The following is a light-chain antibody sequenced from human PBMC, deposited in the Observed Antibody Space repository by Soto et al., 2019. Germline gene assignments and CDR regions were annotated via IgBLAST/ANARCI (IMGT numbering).Light chain of an antibody. CDR3: QQYGSSPRT. CDR1: QSVTSSY. V-gene: IGKV3-20*01. Sequence: VLTQSPGTLSLSPGEKATLSCRASQSVTSSYLAWYQQKPGQAPRLLIYGASSRATGIPDRFSGSGSGTDFTLTISRLEPEDFAVYYCQQYGSSPRTFGQGTKVDVK. CDR2: GAS. J-gene: IGKJ1*01.